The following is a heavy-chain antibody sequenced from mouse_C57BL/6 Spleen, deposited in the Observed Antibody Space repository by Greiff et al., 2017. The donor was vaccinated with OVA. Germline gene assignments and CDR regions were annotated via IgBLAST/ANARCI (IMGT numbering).Heavy chain of an antibody. CDR3: TRRHYDGFAY. V-gene: IGHV1-5*01. CDR1: GYTFTSYW. D-gene: IGHD2-4*01. CDR2: IYPGNSDT. J-gene: IGHJ3*01. Sequence: EVQLQQSGTVLARPGASVKMSCKTSGYTFTSYWMHWVKQRPGQGLEWIGAIYPGNSDTSYNQKFKGKAKLTAVTSASTAYMELSSLTNEDSAVYYCTRRHYDGFAYWGQGTLVTVSA.